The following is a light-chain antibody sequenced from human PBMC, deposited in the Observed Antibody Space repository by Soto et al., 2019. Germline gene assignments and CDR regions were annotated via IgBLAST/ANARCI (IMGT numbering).Light chain of an antibody. CDR2: GTS. CDR1: QSVSSTY. J-gene: IGKJ4*01. CDR3: QQSYSNPPT. V-gene: IGKV3-20*01. Sequence: EIVLTQSPRTLSLSPGERATLSCRASQSVSSTYLIWYQQKPGQAPRLLIYGTSTRATGTPDRFSGSGSGTDFTLTISSLQPEDFGIYYCQQSYSNPPTFGGGTKVDSK.